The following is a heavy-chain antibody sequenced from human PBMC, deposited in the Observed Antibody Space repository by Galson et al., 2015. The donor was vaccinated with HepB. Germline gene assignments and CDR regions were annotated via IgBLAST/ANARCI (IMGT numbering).Heavy chain of an antibody. V-gene: IGHV1-69*13. J-gene: IGHJ6*03. CDR1: GGTFSNYD. CDR3: ARDYFDSSKYYYMHV. CDR2: IIPVFGTT. D-gene: IGHD3-9*01. Sequence: SVKVSCKASGGTFSNYDLNWVRQAPGQGLEWMGRIIPVFGTTNYAQMFQGRLTISADESTSTAFMDLSSLRSEDTAVYYCARDYFDSSKYYYMHVWGKGTTVTVSS.